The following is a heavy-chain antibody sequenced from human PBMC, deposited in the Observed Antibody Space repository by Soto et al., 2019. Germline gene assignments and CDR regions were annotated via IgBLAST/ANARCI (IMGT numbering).Heavy chain of an antibody. D-gene: IGHD3-3*01. Sequence: SETLSLTCTVSGGSISSYYWIWIRQPPGKGLEWIGYIYYSGSTNYNPSLKSRVTISVDTSKNQFSLKLSSVTAADTAVYYCAREGDDFWSGIHYWGQGTLVTVSS. V-gene: IGHV4-59*12. J-gene: IGHJ4*02. CDR3: AREGDDFWSGIHY. CDR1: GGSISSYY. CDR2: IYYSGST.